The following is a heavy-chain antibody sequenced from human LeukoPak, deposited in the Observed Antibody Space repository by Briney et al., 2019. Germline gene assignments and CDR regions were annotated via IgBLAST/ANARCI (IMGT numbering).Heavy chain of an antibody. V-gene: IGHV3-30*18. J-gene: IGHJ4*02. CDR2: ISYDGSNK. Sequence: PGGSLRLSCAASGFTFSSYGMHWVRQAPGKGLEWVAVISYDGSNKYYADSVKGRFTISRDNSKNTLYLQMNSLRAEDTAVYYCAKDKRDYVWGSYRYTVFDYWGQGTLVTVSS. CDR3: AKDKRDYVWGSYRYTVFDY. D-gene: IGHD3-16*02. CDR1: GFTFSSYG.